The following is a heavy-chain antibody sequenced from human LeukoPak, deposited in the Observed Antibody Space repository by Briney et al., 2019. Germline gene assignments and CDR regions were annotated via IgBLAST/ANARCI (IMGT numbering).Heavy chain of an antibody. Sequence: SVKVSCKASGGTFSSYAISWVRQAPGQGLEWMGGIIPIFGTANYAQKFQGRVTITADEPTSTAYMELSSLRSEDTAVYYCARASEPYYYDSSGPIFDYWGQGTLVTVSS. J-gene: IGHJ4*02. CDR3: ARASEPYYYDSSGPIFDY. CDR2: IIPIFGTA. CDR1: GGTFSSYA. D-gene: IGHD3-22*01. V-gene: IGHV1-69*13.